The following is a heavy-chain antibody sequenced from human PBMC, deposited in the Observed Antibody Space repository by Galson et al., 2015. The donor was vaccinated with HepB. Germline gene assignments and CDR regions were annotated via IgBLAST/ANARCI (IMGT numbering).Heavy chain of an antibody. J-gene: IGHJ4*02. Sequence: SVKVSCKASGCTFSSYAISWVRQAPGQGLEWMGGIIAIYGTTNYAQKFQGRVTMTADKSTSTAYMELSSLRSDDTAVYYCASGNGGMDREGWFDYWGQGTLVTVSS. D-gene: IGHD2-15*01. CDR3: ASGNGGMDREGWFDY. CDR1: GCTFSSYA. CDR2: IIAIYGTT. V-gene: IGHV1-69*06.